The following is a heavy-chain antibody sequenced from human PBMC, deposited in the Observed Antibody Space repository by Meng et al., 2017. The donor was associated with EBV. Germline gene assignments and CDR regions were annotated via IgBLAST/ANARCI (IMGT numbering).Heavy chain of an antibody. D-gene: IGHD6-13*01. CDR2: IYWDDDK. V-gene: IGHV2-5*02. CDR3: AHRRDEYSSSWYGWFDP. Sequence: QITFKESCPTLVKPTQTLTLTCTFSGFSLSTSGVGVGWIRQPPGKALEWLALIYWDDDKRYSPSLKSRLTITKDTSKNQVVLTMTNMDPVDTATYYCAHRRDEYSSSWYGWFDPWGQGTLVTVSS. CDR1: GFSLSTSGVG. J-gene: IGHJ5*02.